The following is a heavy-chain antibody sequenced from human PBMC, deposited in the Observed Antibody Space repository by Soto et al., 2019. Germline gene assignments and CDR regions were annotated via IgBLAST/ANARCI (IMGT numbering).Heavy chain of an antibody. D-gene: IGHD6-6*01. CDR1: GDSVSSNNAA. CDR3: ARAKEYTRSSGMDV. V-gene: IGHV6-1*01. J-gene: IGHJ6*02. CDR2: TYYRSKWYS. Sequence: QTLSLTCAISGDSVSSNNAAWNWIRQSPSRGLEWLGRTYYRSKWYSDYSLSVKSRITINPDTSKDQFSLQLNSVTPEDTALYYCARAKEYTRSSGMDVWGQGTTVTVSS.